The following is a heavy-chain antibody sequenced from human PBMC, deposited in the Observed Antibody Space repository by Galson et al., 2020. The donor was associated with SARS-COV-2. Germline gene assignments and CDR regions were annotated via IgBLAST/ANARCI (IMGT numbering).Heavy chain of an antibody. J-gene: IGHJ4*02. CDR3: ARDEAAFTVFGVLPVILFDS. CDR1: GGSISSNSHS. CDR2: VHYSGRT. Sequence: SETLSLTCTVSGGSISSNSHSWAWIRQPPGKGLEWIGGVHYSGRTYKNPSLQSRVTISVDTSKNQFSLSLNSVTAADTAMYFCARDEAAFTVFGVLPVILFDSWGLGTLVTVSS. V-gene: IGHV4-39*07. D-gene: IGHD3-3*01.